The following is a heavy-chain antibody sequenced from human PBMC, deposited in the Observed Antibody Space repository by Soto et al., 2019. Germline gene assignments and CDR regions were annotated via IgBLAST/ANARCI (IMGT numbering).Heavy chain of an antibody. D-gene: IGHD4-17*01. V-gene: IGHV3-21*01. CDR2: ISSSSSYL. Sequence: GGSLRLSCAASGFTFSSYGMHWVRQAPGKGLEWVSSISSSSSYLFYADSVKGRFTISRDNAKNSLYLQMNSLRAEDTAIYYCARLGYGDYFWFFDLWGRGTLVTVSS. CDR3: ARLGYGDYFWFFDL. J-gene: IGHJ2*01. CDR1: GFTFSSYG.